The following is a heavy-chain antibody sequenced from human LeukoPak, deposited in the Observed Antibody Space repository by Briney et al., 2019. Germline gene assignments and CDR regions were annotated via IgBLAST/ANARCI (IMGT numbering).Heavy chain of an antibody. CDR2: INWNGGSI. CDR1: GFTVRSNY. Sequence: GGSLTLSCAASGFTVRSNYMIGLRQAPGKGLEWVSGINWNGGSIAYADSVTARLTISRDNAKHSMYLQMNSLRVEYTALYYCARGFWFGGNWFDPWGQGTLVTVSS. V-gene: IGHV3-20*04. J-gene: IGHJ5*02. D-gene: IGHD3-10*01. CDR3: ARGFWFGGNWFDP.